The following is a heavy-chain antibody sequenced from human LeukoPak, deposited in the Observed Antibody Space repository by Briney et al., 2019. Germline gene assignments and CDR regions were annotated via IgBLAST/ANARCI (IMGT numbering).Heavy chain of an antibody. D-gene: IGHD3-22*01. J-gene: IGHJ5*02. CDR1: GYSFTSYW. V-gene: IGHV5-51*01. Sequence: GESLKTSCKGSGYSFTSYWIGWVRQMPGKGLEWMGIIYPGDSDTRYSPSFQGQVTISADKSISTAYLQWSSLKASDTAMYYCARLTYYYDSSGYSWFDPWGQGTLVTVSS. CDR3: ARLTYYYDSSGYSWFDP. CDR2: IYPGDSDT.